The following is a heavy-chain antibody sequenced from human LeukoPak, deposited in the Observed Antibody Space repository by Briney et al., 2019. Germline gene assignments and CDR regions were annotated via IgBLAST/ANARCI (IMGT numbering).Heavy chain of an antibody. CDR2: IYTGDTT. D-gene: IGHD3-16*01. Sequence: GGSLRLSCAASGFTVSSTYMNWARQAPGKGLDWVSVIYTGDTTYYADSVKGRFTTSRDKSKNTLYLQMNSLRAEDTAVYYCARTRGGLLDYFDYWGQGTLVTVSS. CDR1: GFTVSSTY. J-gene: IGHJ4*02. CDR3: ARTRGGLLDYFDY. V-gene: IGHV3-53*01.